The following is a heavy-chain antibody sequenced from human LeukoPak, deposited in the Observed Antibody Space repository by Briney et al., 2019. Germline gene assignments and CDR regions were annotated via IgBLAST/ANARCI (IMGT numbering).Heavy chain of an antibody. V-gene: IGHV3-30-3*01. CDR2: ISYDGSEK. CDR3: ARERDLGDLDY. CDR1: GFTFSTYA. Sequence: PGRSLRLSCAASGFTFSTYAIHWVRQAPGKGLEWVIVISYDGSEKYYSDSVRGRFTISRDNSKNTLYLQMNSLRAKDTALYYCARERDLGDLDYWGQGTLVTVSS. J-gene: IGHJ4*02. D-gene: IGHD3-3*01.